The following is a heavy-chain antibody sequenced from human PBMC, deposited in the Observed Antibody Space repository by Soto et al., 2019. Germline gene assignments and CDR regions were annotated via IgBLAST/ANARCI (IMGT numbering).Heavy chain of an antibody. CDR2: TYYRSKWYS. CDR1: GDSVSTNSAT. V-gene: IGHV6-1*01. J-gene: IGHJ5*01. D-gene: IGHD2-8*01. Sequence: PSQTLSLTCAISGDSVSTNSATWGWIRQSPSRGLEWLGRTYYRSKWYSDYAVSLQGRITINPDTSNNQLSLQLNSVTPDDSAVYYCTRLIGDSWLDSWGQGTLVTVSS. CDR3: TRLIGDSWLDS.